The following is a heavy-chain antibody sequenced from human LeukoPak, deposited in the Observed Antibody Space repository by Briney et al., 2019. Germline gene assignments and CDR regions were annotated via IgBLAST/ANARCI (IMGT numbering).Heavy chain of an antibody. CDR2: IYYSGST. CDR1: GFSLSTSGVG. J-gene: IGHJ4*02. CDR3: AISDGYCSSTTCYNPFDY. D-gene: IGHD2-2*02. V-gene: IGHV4-31*03. Sequence: ESGPTLVNPTQTLTLTCTFSGFSLSTSGVGVGWIRQHPGKGLEWIGYIYYSGSTLYNPSLQSRASISVDTSKNQFSLRLNSVTAADTAVYYCAISDGYCSSTTCYNPFDYWGQGTLVTVSS.